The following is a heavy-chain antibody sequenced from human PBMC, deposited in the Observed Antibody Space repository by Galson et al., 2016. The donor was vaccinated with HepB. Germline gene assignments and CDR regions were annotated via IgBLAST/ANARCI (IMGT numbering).Heavy chain of an antibody. D-gene: IGHD2-21*01. CDR2: IRSQAYGGTT. CDR1: GFAFGDYA. V-gene: IGHV3-49*04. J-gene: IGHJ3*02. CDR3: TRDPPVTYCGDDCPYEAFDI. Sequence: SLRLSCATSGFAFGDYAMSWVRQAPGKGLEWVGFIRSQAYGGTTEYAASVKGRFTISRDDSESIDYLQMNSLKTEDTAVYYCTRDPPVTYCGDDCPYEAFDIWGQGTMVTVSP.